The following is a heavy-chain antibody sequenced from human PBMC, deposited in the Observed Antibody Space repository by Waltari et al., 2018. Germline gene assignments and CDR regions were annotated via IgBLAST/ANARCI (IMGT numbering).Heavy chain of an antibody. D-gene: IGHD3-22*01. CDR2: RNEDGSET. V-gene: IGHV3-7*01. CDR3: TRNALYYETNGPQRGGEY. CDR1: RFTFSAPW. J-gene: IGHJ4*02. Sequence: VQLVESGGGLVQPGGSLKLSCAASRFTFSAPWMAWVGQAPGKGLEWVSSRNEDGSETYCADSLKGRCTISRDNVNNSLYLQMNGLRAEDTAVYHCTRNALYYETNGPQRGGEYWGQGTLVTVSS.